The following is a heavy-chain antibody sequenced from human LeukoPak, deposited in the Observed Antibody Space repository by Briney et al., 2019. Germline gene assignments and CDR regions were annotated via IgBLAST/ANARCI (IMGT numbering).Heavy chain of an antibody. CDR3: ARINYDFWSGYQIDY. D-gene: IGHD3-3*01. Sequence: SETLSLTCAVYGGSFSGYYWSWIRQPPGKGLEWIGEINHSGSTNYNPSLKSRVTISVDTSKNQFSLKLSSVTAADTAVYYCARINYDFWSGYQIDYWGQGTLVTVSS. J-gene: IGHJ4*02. CDR1: GGSFSGYY. CDR2: INHSGST. V-gene: IGHV4-34*01.